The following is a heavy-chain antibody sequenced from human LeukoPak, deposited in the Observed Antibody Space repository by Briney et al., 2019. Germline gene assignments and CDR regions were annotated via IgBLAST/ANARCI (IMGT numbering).Heavy chain of an antibody. CDR2: ISYDGSNK. J-gene: IGHJ4*02. D-gene: IGHD2-2*02. CDR1: GFTFSSYA. CDR3: ARPQSSHTPYYFDY. V-gene: IGHV3-30-3*01. Sequence: GGSLRLSCAASGFTFSSYAMSWVRQAPGKGLEWVAVISYDGSNKYYADSVKGRFTISRDNSKNTLYLQMNSLRAEDTAVYYCARPQSSHTPYYFDYWGQGTLVTVSS.